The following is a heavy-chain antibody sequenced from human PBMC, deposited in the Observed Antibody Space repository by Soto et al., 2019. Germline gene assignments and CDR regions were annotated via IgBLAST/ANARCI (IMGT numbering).Heavy chain of an antibody. CDR2: IDPSDSYT. D-gene: IGHD3-22*01. V-gene: IGHV5-10-1*01. CDR1: GYSFTSYW. Sequence: GESLKISCKGSGYSFTSYWISWVRQMPGKGLEWMGRIDPSDSYTNYSPSFQGHVTISADKSISTAYLQWSSLKASDTAMYYCARPTRAYYYDSSGYSYYYYGMDVWGQGTTVTVSS. J-gene: IGHJ6*02. CDR3: ARPTRAYYYDSSGYSYYYYGMDV.